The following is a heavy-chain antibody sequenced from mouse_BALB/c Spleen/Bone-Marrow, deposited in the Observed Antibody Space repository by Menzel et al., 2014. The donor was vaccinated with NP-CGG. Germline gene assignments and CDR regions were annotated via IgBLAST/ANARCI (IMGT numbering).Heavy chain of an antibody. J-gene: IGHJ3*01. CDR2: INPSTGYT. Sequence: QVHVKQSGAELAKPGASVKMSCKASGYTFTSYWTHWVKQRPGQGLEWIGYINPSTGYTEYNQKFKDKATLTADKSSSTAYMQLSSLTSEDSAVYYCAREGDYDGFAYWGQGTLVTVSA. CDR3: AREGDYDGFAY. CDR1: GYTFTSYW. V-gene: IGHV1-7*01. D-gene: IGHD2-4*01.